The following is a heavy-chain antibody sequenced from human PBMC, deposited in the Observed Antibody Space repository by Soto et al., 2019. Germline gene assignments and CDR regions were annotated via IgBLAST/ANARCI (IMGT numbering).Heavy chain of an antibody. V-gene: IGHV3-23*01. Sequence: QSGGSLRLSCVASGFTFDTHALNWVRQAPGKGLELVSAIGSSGSTYYADSVKGRFTISRDTPKKTLYLQMNSLRVEDTAKYYCAKGFRSLEWYSLAPFDYWGQGALVTVSS. J-gene: IGHJ4*02. CDR1: GFTFDTHA. CDR2: IGSSGST. CDR3: AKGFRSLEWYSLAPFDY. D-gene: IGHD3-3*01.